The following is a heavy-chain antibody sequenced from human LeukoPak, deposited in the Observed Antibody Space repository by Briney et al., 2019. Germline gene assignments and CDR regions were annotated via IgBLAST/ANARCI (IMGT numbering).Heavy chain of an antibody. V-gene: IGHV3-23*01. CDR1: GFTFSNYA. J-gene: IGHJ4*02. CDR3: AKTCGGNCYGTLEH. Sequence: PGGSLRLSCAAFGFTFSNYAFTWVRQAPGKGLQWVSAISGSGGNTFYADSVKGRFTISRDNSRNTLYLQMNSLRDEDTAVYYCAKTCGGNCYGTLEHWGQGTPVTVSS. CDR2: ISGSGGNT. D-gene: IGHD2-21*02.